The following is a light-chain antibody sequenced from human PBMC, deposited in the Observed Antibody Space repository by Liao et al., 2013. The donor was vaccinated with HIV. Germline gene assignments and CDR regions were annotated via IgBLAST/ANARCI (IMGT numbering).Light chain of an antibody. Sequence: SYELTQPPSVSVSPGQTASITCSGDKLGDKYACWYQQKPGQSPVLVIYQDSKRPSGIPERFSGSNSGNTATLTISRVEAGDEADYYYQVWDNSGDHSYVFGTGTKVTVL. CDR1: KLGDKY. CDR3: QVWDNSGDHSYV. V-gene: IGLV3-1*01. CDR2: QDS. J-gene: IGLJ1*01.